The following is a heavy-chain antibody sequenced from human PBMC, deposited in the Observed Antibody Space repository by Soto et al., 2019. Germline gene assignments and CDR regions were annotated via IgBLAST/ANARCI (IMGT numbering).Heavy chain of an antibody. CDR2: VNGYNVDT. J-gene: IGHJ4*02. V-gene: IGHV1-18*01. CDR3: ASAPRIVTAAAGNRDFDY. D-gene: IGHD6-13*01. Sequence: QVQLVQSGAEVKKPGASVKVSCKASGYSFTSYGISWVRQAPGQGLEWMGWVNGYNVDTIYVQKIQGRVTMTTDTSTSTAHMELRSLTDDDTAVYYCASAPRIVTAAAGNRDFDYWGQGTQVTVSS. CDR1: GYSFTSYG.